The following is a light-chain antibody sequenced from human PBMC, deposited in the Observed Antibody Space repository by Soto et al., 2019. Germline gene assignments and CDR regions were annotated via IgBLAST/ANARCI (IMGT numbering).Light chain of an antibody. Sequence: DIQRTQSASTRAASVGGRAPIACRASQGIAIWLSWYQQKPGKAPKLIIYDASNLKSGVPSRFSCSGSGTAYNLTMRSRQPYDSALQFYEGHSTSPGTFGGGTKVDIK. CDR2: DAS. V-gene: IGKV1-5*01. J-gene: IGKJ4*02. CDR3: EGHSTSPGT. CDR1: QGIAIW.